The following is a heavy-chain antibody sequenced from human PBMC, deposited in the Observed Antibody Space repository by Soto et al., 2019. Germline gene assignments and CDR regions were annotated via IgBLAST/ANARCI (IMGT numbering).Heavy chain of an antibody. D-gene: IGHD6-6*01. V-gene: IGHV3-48*02. Sequence: EVQLVESGGGLVQPGGSLRLSCAASGFTFSSYGMNWVRQAPGKGLEGLSYISTGSASIYYADSVKGRFTISRDNAKNSLFLQMNSLTDEDTAVYYCARDSASYSSSSGSYCYFDLWGRGTLVAVSS. J-gene: IGHJ2*01. CDR2: ISTGSASI. CDR3: ARDSASYSSSSGSYCYFDL. CDR1: GFTFSSYG.